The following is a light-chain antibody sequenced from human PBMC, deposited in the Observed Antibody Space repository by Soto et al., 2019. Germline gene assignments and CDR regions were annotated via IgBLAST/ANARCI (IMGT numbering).Light chain of an antibody. J-gene: IGKJ3*01. V-gene: IGKV3-15*01. Sequence: EIVVTQSPGNLSVSPGDRATLSCRASQSVSTNLAWYQQKPGQAPTLLIYAASTRATGIPARFTGSGSGTDFTLTIASLQSEDFAVYYCQEYSKWPLFTFGPGTRVDIK. CDR1: QSVSTN. CDR2: AAS. CDR3: QEYSKWPLFT.